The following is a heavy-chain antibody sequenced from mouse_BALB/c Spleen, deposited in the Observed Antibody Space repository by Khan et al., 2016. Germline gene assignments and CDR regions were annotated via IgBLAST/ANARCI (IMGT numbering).Heavy chain of an antibody. CDR1: GYTFTSYS. CDR3: ARVGLGH. V-gene: IGHV1-4*01. Sequence: QVQLKESGAELARPGASVKMSCKASGYTFTSYSMHWVKQRPGQGLEWIGYINPRTDFTNYNQKFKDRATLTADKSSSTAYMQLSSLTSEDAAVYDCARVGLGHWGQGTTLTVSS. CDR2: INPRTDFT. J-gene: IGHJ2*01. D-gene: IGHD4-1*01.